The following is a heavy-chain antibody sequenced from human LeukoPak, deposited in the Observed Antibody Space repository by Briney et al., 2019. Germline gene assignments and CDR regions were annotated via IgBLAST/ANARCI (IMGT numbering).Heavy chain of an antibody. CDR2: IKSKTDGGTT. D-gene: IGHD3-22*01. V-gene: IGHV3-15*01. Sequence: GGSLRLSCAASGFTFSNAWMSWVRQAPGKGLEWVGRIKSKTDGGTTDYAAPVKGRFTIPRDDSKTTLYLQMNSLKTEDTAVYYCTTHYYDSSGRIDWGQGTLVTVSS. CDR3: TTHYYDSSGRID. CDR1: GFTFSNAW. J-gene: IGHJ4*02.